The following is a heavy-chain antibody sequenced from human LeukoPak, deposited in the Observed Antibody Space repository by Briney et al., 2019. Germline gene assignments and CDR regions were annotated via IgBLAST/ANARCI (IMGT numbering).Heavy chain of an antibody. Sequence: GGSLRLPCAASGFPFSDYYMNWVRQAPGKGLEWVSSISSSSSYIYYADSVKGRFTISRDNAKNSLYLQMNSLRAEDTAVYYCARDFGSYYSFDYWGQGTLVTVSS. V-gene: IGHV3-21*01. CDR2: ISSSSSYI. CDR1: GFPFSDYY. D-gene: IGHD1-26*01. CDR3: ARDFGSYYSFDY. J-gene: IGHJ4*02.